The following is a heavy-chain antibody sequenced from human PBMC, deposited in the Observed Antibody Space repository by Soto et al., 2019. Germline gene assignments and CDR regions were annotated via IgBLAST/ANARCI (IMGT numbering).Heavy chain of an antibody. V-gene: IGHV3-15*01. Sequence: GGSLRLSCAASGFTFTSAWMSWVRQAPGKGLEWVGRIKSKTDGGTTDYAAPVRGRFTISRDDSKNTLYVQLNSLKTEDTAVFYCTTDSILAPLFHWGQRTLVTGSS. CDR3: TTDSILAPLFH. CDR1: GFTFTSAW. J-gene: IGHJ4*02. CDR2: IKSKTDGGTT. D-gene: IGHD3-3*02.